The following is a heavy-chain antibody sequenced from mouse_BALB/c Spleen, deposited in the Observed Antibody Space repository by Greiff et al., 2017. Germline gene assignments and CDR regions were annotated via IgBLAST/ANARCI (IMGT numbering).Heavy chain of an antibody. CDR3: ARGGDSLDY. J-gene: IGHJ2*01. Sequence: VQLKESGPELGKPGASVKISCKASGYSFTGYNMYWVKQSHRKSLEWIGYIDPYNGGTSYNQKSKGKATLTVDKSSSTAYMHLNSLTSEDSAIYYCARGGDSLDYWGQGTTLTVSS. D-gene: IGHD2-13*01. V-gene: IGHV1S135*01. CDR1: GYSFTGYN. CDR2: IDPYNGGT.